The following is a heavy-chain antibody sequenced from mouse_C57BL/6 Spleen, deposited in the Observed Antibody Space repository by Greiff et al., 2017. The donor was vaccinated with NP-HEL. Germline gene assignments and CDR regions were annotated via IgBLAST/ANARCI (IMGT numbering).Heavy chain of an antibody. CDR2: IYPGDGDT. CDR3: ALITTVVGGDY. J-gene: IGHJ2*01. D-gene: IGHD1-1*01. CDR1: GYAFSSSW. Sequence: QVQLKESGPELVKPGASVKISCKASGYAFSSSWMNWVKQRPGKGLEWIGRIYPGDGDTNYNGKFKGKATLTADKSSSTAYMQLSSLTSEDSAVYFCALITTVVGGDYWGQGTTLTVSS. V-gene: IGHV1-82*01.